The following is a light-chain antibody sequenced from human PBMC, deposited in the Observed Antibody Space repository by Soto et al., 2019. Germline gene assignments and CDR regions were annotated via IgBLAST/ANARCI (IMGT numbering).Light chain of an antibody. J-gene: IGKJ1*01. CDR1: QSVSRW. CDR2: EAS. CDR3: QQFNSKVWT. Sequence: DIQMTQSPSTLSASVVDTVTITCRASQSVSRWLNWYQQKSGKAPRLLIYEASNLEIGVPSRFSGSGSGTEFILTINSLQPADSATYYCQQFNSKVWTFGQGTKVEI. V-gene: IGKV1-5*01.